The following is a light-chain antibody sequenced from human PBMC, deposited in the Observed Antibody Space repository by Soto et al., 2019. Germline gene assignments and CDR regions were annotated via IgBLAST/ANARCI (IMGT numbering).Light chain of an antibody. CDR1: QSISSW. Sequence: IQMTQSPATLPASVGDRVTITCRARQSISSWLAWYQQKPGKAPKLLIYDASSLESGVPSRFSGSGSGTEFTLTISSLQPDDFETYYCQQYNSYSWTFGQGTKVDIK. V-gene: IGKV1-5*01. CDR3: QQYNSYSWT. J-gene: IGKJ1*01. CDR2: DAS.